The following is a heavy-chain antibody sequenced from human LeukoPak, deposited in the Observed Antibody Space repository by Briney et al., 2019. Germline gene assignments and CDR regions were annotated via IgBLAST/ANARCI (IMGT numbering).Heavy chain of an antibody. CDR3: ARASTQPGYYESDYYMDV. CDR2: IKQDGSEK. Sequence: GGSLRLSCAASGFTFSSYWMTWVRQAPGKGLEWVANIKQDGSEKYYVDSVKGRFTISRDNAKNSLYLQMNSLRAEDTAVYYCARASTQPGYYESDYYMDVWGKGTTVTVSS. D-gene: IGHD3-22*01. CDR1: GFTFSSYW. J-gene: IGHJ6*03. V-gene: IGHV3-7*01.